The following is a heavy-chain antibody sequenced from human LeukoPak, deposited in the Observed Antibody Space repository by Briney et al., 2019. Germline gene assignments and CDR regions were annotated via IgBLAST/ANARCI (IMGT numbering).Heavy chain of an antibody. CDR1: GFTFSSYA. V-gene: IGHV3-66*01. J-gene: IGHJ4*02. Sequence: GGSLRLSCAASGFTFSSYAMSWVRQAPGKGLEWVSVIYSGGSTYYTDSVKGRFTISRDNSKNTLYLQMNSLRAEDTAVYYCATREAGRQWLVQGFDYWGQGTLVTVSS. CDR3: ATREAGRQWLVQGFDY. CDR2: IYSGGST. D-gene: IGHD6-19*01.